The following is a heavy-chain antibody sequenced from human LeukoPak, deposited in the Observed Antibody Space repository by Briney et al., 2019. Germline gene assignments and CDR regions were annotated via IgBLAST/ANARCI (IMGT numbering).Heavy chain of an antibody. CDR1: GFTFSDYY. CDR3: LREETPGYFDY. V-gene: IGHV3-11*01. Sequence: GGSLRLSCAASGFTFSDYYMSWIRQAPGKGLEWVSYISSSGSTIYYADSVKGRFTISRDNAKNSLYLQMNSLRAEDTAVYYCLREETPGYFDYWGQGTLVTVSS. J-gene: IGHJ4*02. CDR2: ISSSGSTI.